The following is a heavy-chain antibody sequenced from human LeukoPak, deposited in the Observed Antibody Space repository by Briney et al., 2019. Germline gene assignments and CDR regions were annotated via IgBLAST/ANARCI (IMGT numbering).Heavy chain of an antibody. CDR2: IYSGDNT. CDR1: GFTVSTNY. D-gene: IGHD6-19*01. J-gene: IGHJ4*02. V-gene: IGHV3-66*01. CDR3: AVVDNSGWYCPDY. Sequence: GGSLRLSWAASGFTVSTNYMSWVRQAPGKGLEWVSVIYSGDNTYYADSVKGRFTISRDISKNTLYLQMNSLRAEDTAVYYCAVVDNSGWYCPDYWGQGTLVTVSS.